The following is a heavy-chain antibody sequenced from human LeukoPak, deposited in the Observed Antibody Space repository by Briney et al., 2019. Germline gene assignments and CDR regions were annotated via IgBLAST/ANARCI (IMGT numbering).Heavy chain of an antibody. Sequence: GGSLRLSCAASGFTLSSYEMNWVRQAPGKGLEWVSYISSSGSTIYYADSVKGRFTISRDNAKNSLYLQMNSLRAEDTAVYYCARNGATSYYFDYWGQGTLVTVSS. V-gene: IGHV3-48*03. CDR3: ARNGATSYYFDY. CDR2: ISSSGSTI. D-gene: IGHD1-26*01. J-gene: IGHJ4*02. CDR1: GFTLSSYE.